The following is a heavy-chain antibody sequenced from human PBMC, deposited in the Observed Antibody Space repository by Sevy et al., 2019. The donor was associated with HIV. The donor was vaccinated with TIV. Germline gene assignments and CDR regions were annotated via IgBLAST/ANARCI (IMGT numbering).Heavy chain of an antibody. CDR3: ARCRSGDYGFVDY. Sequence: SETLSLTCTVSGGSISSYYWSWIRQPPGKGLEWIGYIYYSGSTNYNPSLKSRVTISVDTSKNQFSLKLSSVTAADTAVYYRARCRSGDYGFVDYWGQGTLVTVSS. CDR2: IYYSGST. D-gene: IGHD4-17*01. CDR1: GGSISSYY. V-gene: IGHV4-59*01. J-gene: IGHJ4*02.